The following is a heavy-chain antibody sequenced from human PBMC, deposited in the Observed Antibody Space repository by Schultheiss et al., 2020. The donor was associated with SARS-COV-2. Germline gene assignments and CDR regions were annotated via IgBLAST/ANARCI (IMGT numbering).Heavy chain of an antibody. D-gene: IGHD3-3*01. CDR3: ARARTILGAFDI. Sequence: ASVKVSCKASGYTFTSYAMNWVRQAPGQGLEWMGWINPNSGGTNYAQKFQGRVTMTRDTSISTAYMELSRLRSDDTAVYYCARARTILGAFDIWGQGTMVTVSS. J-gene: IGHJ3*02. CDR1: GYTFTSYA. V-gene: IGHV1-2*02. CDR2: INPNSGGT.